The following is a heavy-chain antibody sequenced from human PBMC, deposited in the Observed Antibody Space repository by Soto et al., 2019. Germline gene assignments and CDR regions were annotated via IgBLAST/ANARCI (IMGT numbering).Heavy chain of an antibody. Sequence: EVQLLESGGGLVQPGGSLRLSCAASGFTFSSYAMRWVRQAPGKGLEWVSAISGSGGSTYYGDSVKGRFTISRDNSKNAMYLPMNRLRAEDTAVYYCARRGSGSYYDYWGQGPLVTVSS. CDR1: GFTFSSYA. D-gene: IGHD1-26*01. CDR2: ISGSGGST. CDR3: ARRGSGSYYDY. J-gene: IGHJ4*02. V-gene: IGHV3-23*01.